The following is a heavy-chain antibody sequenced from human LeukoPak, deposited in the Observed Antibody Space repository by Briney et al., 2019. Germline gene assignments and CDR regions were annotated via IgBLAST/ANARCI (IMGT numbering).Heavy chain of an antibody. Sequence: RASETLSLTCTVSGGSISSGGYYWSWIRQHPGKGLEWIGYNYYSGSTYCKPSLKSQVTISVDTSKNQFSLKLSSVTDADTAVYYCAGHEGWFDPWGQGTLVTVAS. V-gene: IGHV4-31*01. CDR1: GGSISSGGYY. CDR3: AGHEGWFDP. J-gene: IGHJ5*02. CDR2: NYYSGST.